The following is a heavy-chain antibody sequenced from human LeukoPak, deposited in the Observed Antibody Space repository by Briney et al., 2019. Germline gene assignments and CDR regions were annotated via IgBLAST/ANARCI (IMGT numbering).Heavy chain of an antibody. CDR2: IIPIFGTA. CDR3: ASPPVTKQQQCDYYYYMDV. D-gene: IGHD6-13*01. Sequence: SVKVSCKASGGTFSSYAISWVRQAPGQGLEWMGGIIPIFGTANYAQKFQGRVTITTDESTSTAYMELSSLRSEDTAVYYCASPPVTKQQQCDYYYYMDVWGKGTTVTVSS. CDR1: GGTFSSYA. J-gene: IGHJ6*03. V-gene: IGHV1-69*05.